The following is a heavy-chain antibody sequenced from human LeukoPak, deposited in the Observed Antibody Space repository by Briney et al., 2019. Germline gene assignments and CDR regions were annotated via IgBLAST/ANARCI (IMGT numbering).Heavy chain of an antibody. Sequence: GGSLRLSCAASGFTFSSYAMSWVRQAPGKGLEWVSAISSSGDLTYYADSVKGQFIISRDNSRNTLYLQMNSLRAEDAALYYCARRLGTTRVFDYWGQGTLVAVSS. CDR2: ISSSGDLT. V-gene: IGHV3-23*01. J-gene: IGHJ4*02. CDR3: ARRLGTTRVFDY. CDR1: GFTFSSYA. D-gene: IGHD1-14*01.